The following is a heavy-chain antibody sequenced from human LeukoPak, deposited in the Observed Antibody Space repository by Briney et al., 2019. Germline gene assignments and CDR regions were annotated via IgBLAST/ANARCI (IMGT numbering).Heavy chain of an antibody. CDR1: GFIVGHNY. Sequence: PGGSLRLSCAASGFIVGHNYMTWVRQAPGKGLEWISVIYIDGTTYYADSVKGRFTISRDNAKKSLYLQMNSLRAEDTAVYYCAREPFWSGYYSNLHFDYWGRGVLVTVSS. V-gene: IGHV3-53*01. D-gene: IGHD3-3*01. J-gene: IGHJ4*02. CDR3: AREPFWSGYYSNLHFDY. CDR2: IYIDGTT.